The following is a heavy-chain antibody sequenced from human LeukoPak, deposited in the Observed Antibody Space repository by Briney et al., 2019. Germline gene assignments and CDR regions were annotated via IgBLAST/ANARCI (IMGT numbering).Heavy chain of an antibody. CDR2: ISSSGSTI. J-gene: IGHJ4*02. CDR1: GFTFSSYE. Sequence: GGSLRLSCAASGFTFSSYEMNWVRQAPGKGLEWVSYISSSGSTIYYADSVKGRFTISRDNSKNTLYLQMNSLRAEDTAVYYCARSLRGSGSYYGLDYWGQGTLVTVSS. D-gene: IGHD1-26*01. CDR3: ARSLRGSGSYYGLDY. V-gene: IGHV3-48*03.